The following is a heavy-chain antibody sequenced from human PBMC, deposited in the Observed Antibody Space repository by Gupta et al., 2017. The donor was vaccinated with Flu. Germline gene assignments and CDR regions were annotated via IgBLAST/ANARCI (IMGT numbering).Heavy chain of an antibody. J-gene: IGHJ4*02. V-gene: IGHV3-74*03. D-gene: IGHD4-17*01. CDR1: GFTFSSSY. Sequence: AASGFTFSSSYLQWVRQAPGKGLVWVSRINPDGSSTTYAESVKGRFTISRDNAKNTLYLQMNSLGDDDTAVDYCATVTSGCWGQGTLVTVSS. CDR2: INPDGSST. CDR3: ATVTSGC.